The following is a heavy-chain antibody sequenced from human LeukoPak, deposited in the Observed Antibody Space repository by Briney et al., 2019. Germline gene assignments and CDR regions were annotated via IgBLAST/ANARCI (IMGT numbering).Heavy chain of an antibody. Sequence: GGSLRLSCAASGFTFSSYSMSWVRQAPGKGLEWVSDISGSGGCTYYADSVKGRFTISRDNSKNSLYLQMNSLRAEDTAVYYCSKRGGDYGSGCDWPYYYYGMVVWVQGTTITVSS. CDR1: GFTFSSYS. CDR2: ISGSGGCT. D-gene: IGHD3-10*01. CDR3: SKRGGDYGSGCDWPYYYYGMVV. J-gene: IGHJ6*02. V-gene: IGHV3-23*01.